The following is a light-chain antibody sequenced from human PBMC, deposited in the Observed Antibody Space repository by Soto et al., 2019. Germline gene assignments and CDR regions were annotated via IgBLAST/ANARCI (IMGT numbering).Light chain of an antibody. J-gene: IGKJ2*01. CDR1: QSVSSY. V-gene: IGKV3-11*01. CDR2: DAS. Sequence: EIVLTQSPATLSLSPGERGTLSCRASQSVSSYLAWYQQKPGQAPRLLIYDASNRATGIPARFSGSGSGTDFTLTISSLEPEDFAVYYCQQRSNWLYTFGQGTKLEIK. CDR3: QQRSNWLYT.